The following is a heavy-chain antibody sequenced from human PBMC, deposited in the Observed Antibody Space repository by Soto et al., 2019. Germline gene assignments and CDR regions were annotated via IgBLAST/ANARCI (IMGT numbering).Heavy chain of an antibody. D-gene: IGHD2-15*01. CDR3: ARFRCSGGSCYYDY. J-gene: IGHJ4*02. Sequence: ASVKVSCKASGYTLTGYGISWVRLAPGQGLEWMGWISAYNGNTNYAQKLQGRVTMTTDTSTSTAYMELRSLRSDDTAVYYCARFRCSGGSCYYDYWGQGTLVTVSS. V-gene: IGHV1-18*01. CDR1: GYTLTGYG. CDR2: ISAYNGNT.